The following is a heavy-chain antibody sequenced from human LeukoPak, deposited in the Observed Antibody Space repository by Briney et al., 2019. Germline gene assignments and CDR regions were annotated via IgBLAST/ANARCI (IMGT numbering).Heavy chain of an antibody. CDR3: AKGIDACGSSTYYHYGMDV. CDR2: ISYDGSIK. V-gene: IGHV3-30*18. CDR1: GFTFSSYG. J-gene: IGHJ6*02. D-gene: IGHD2-15*01. Sequence: GRSLRLSRAAPGFTFSSYGLHRVRQAPGKGLEWVAVISYDGSIKYYADSVKGRFTISRDSSKNTLYLQMNSLRAEDTALYYCAKGIDACGSSTYYHYGMDVWGQGTTVTVSS.